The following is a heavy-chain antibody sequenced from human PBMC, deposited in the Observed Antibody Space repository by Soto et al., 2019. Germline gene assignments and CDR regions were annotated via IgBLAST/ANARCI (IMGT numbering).Heavy chain of an antibody. CDR3: ATETSNSGC. Sequence: EVQLVESGGGLVQPGESLRLSCVASGFALSNYWINWVRQAPGKGLEWVANIKQDGSEKNYVDSVKGRLTISRDNGRNSLYLQMNSLRAEDTAAHYCATETSNSGCWGQGTLVTVSS. CDR1: GFALSNYW. V-gene: IGHV3-7*05. D-gene: IGHD1-1*01. CDR2: IKQDGSEK. J-gene: IGHJ4*02.